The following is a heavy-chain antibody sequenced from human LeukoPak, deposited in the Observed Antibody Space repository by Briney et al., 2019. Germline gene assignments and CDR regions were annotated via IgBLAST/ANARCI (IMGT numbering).Heavy chain of an antibody. J-gene: IGHJ4*02. D-gene: IGHD6-13*01. V-gene: IGHV4-59*08. CDR1: GGSISSYY. CDR3: ARRYISSWYLNYFDY. Sequence: PSETLSLTCTVSGGSISSYYWSWIRQPPGKGLEWIGYIYYSGSTNYNPSLKSRVTISVDTSKNQFSLKLSSVTAADTAVYYCARRYISSWYLNYFDYWGQGTLVTVSS. CDR2: IYYSGST.